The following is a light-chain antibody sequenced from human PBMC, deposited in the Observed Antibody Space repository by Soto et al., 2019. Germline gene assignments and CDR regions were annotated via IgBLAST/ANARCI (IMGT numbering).Light chain of an antibody. V-gene: IGLV2-11*01. Sequence: QSVLTQPRSVSGSPGQSVTISCTGTSSDVGGYNFVSWYQQHPGKTPKLMIYDVSRRPSGVPDRFSGSKSGNTASLTISGLQAEDEADYYCCSYVGSFTGVFGGGTKLTVL. CDR1: SSDVGGYNF. CDR3: CSYVGSFTGV. J-gene: IGLJ2*01. CDR2: DVS.